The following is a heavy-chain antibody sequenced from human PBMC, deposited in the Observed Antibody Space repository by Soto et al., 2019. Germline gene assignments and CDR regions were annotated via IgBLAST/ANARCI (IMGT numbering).Heavy chain of an antibody. Sequence: GGSLSRSCAASGFIFKMYWMHWVRQIPGKGLVWISRIYNDGTYSDYADSVRGRFTISRDNVNDTLYLQMNNLRAEDSGLYYCTRGPRPISTGTGAYWGQGTQVTISS. V-gene: IGHV3-74*01. CDR2: IYNDGTYS. J-gene: IGHJ4*02. D-gene: IGHD3-10*01. CDR3: TRGPRPISTGTGAY. CDR1: GFIFKMYW.